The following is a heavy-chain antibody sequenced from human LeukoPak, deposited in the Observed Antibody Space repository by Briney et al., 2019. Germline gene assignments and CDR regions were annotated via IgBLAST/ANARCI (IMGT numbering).Heavy chain of an antibody. CDR2: FDPEDGET. CDR3: AIMLFDSNELELPF. Sequence: ASVKVSCKVSGYTLTELSMHWVRQAPGKGLEWMGGFDPEDGETIYAQKFQGRVTMTEDTSTDTAYMELSSLRSEDTAVYYCAIMLFDSNELELPFWGQGTLVTVSS. CDR1: GYTLTELS. J-gene: IGHJ4*02. V-gene: IGHV1-24*01. D-gene: IGHD1-7*01.